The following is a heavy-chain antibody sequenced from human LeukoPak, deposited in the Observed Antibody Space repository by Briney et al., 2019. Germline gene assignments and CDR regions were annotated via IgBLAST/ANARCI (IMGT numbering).Heavy chain of an antibody. CDR2: IYPDDSDT. J-gene: IGHJ3*02. Sequence: GESLQISCRGSGYTFTNYWIGWVRQMPGKGLEWVGIIYPDDSDTRYSPSFQGQVTVSADKSISTAYLQWSSLKASDTAMYYCARPKYSSNWYSPFDIWGQGTMVTVSS. CDR1: GYTFTNYW. V-gene: IGHV5-51*01. D-gene: IGHD2-2*01. CDR3: ARPKYSSNWYSPFDI.